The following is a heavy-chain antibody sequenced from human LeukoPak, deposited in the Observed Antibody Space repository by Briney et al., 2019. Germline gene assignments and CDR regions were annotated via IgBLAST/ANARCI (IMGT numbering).Heavy chain of an antibody. CDR3: AKDDFIAAAGTGDY. Sequence: GGSLRLSCAASGFTFSSYGMHWVRQAPGKGLGWVAFIRYDGSNKYYADSVKGRFTISRDNSKSTLYLQMNSLRAEDTAVYFCAKDDFIAAAGTGDYWGQGNLVTVSS. D-gene: IGHD6-13*01. CDR2: IRYDGSNK. CDR1: GFTFSSYG. J-gene: IGHJ4*02. V-gene: IGHV3-30*02.